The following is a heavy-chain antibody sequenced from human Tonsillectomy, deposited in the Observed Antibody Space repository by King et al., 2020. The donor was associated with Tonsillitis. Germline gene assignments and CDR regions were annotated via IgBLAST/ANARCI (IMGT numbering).Heavy chain of an antibody. D-gene: IGHD4-23*01. Sequence: VQLVESGGGLVQPGGTLRLSCTASGFTFSNYVMNRVRQAPGKVLEWVSAISANATINFDAASVRGKFTISRENSKNTFFLHMNNLRLEDTAKYYCVANGGCDYWGQGPLVTVSP. CDR2: ISANATIN. J-gene: IGHJ4*02. CDR3: VANGGCDY. CDR1: GFTFSNYV. V-gene: IGHV3-23*04.